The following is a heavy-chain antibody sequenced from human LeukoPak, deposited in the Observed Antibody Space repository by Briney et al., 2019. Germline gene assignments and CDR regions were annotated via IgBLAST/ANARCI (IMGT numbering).Heavy chain of an antibody. CDR2: IYYSGST. V-gene: IGHV4-34*01. CDR1: GGSFSGYY. D-gene: IGHD4-17*01. J-gene: IGHJ4*02. CDR3: ARNDGDYAVDY. Sequence: SSETLSLTCAVYGGSFSGYYWSWIRQPPGKGLEWIGSIYYSGSTYYNPSLKSRVTISVDTSKNQFSLKLSSVTAADTAVYYCARNDGDYAVDYWGQGTLVTVSS.